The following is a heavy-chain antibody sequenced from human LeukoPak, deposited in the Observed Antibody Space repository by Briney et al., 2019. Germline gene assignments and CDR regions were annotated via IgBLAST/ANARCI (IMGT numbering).Heavy chain of an antibody. V-gene: IGHV1-18*01. Sequence: ASVKVSCKASGYTFTNYGISWVRQAPGQGLEWMGWISAYNGNTNYAQKLQGRVTVTTDTSTSTAYMELRSLRSEDTAVYYCATVCSSTSCYFVPDYWGQGTLVTVSS. CDR1: GYTFTNYG. CDR3: ATVCSSTSCYFVPDY. J-gene: IGHJ4*02. CDR2: ISAYNGNT. D-gene: IGHD2-2*01.